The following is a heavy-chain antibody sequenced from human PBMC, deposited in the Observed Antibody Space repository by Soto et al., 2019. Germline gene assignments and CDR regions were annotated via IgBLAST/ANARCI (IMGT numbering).Heavy chain of an antibody. V-gene: IGHV4-59*01. CDR2: IYYSGSP. Sequence: QVQLQESGPGLVKPSETLSLTCIVSGDSISPYYWTWIRQPPGKGLEWIGHIYYSGSPNYNPYLKGRITISVDTSNSAFSLDMSSVPAADTAAYYCSRAASPPYWGQGMLVTVTS. J-gene: IGHJ1*01. CDR1: GDSISPYY. CDR3: SRAASPPY.